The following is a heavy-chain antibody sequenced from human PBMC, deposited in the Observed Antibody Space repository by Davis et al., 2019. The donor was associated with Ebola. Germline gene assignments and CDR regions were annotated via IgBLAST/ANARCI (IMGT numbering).Heavy chain of an antibody. CDR3: ARDRPLDFFFGDYYGMDV. D-gene: IGHD3-16*01. V-gene: IGHV3-21*01. Sequence: GESLKISCTDSVITFSSYAMTWVRQAPGKGLEWVSSISSSSSYIYYADSAKGRFTISRDNAKNSLFLQMNSLRAEDTAVYYCARDRPLDFFFGDYYGMDVWGQGTTVTVSS. CDR1: VITFSSYA. J-gene: IGHJ6*02. CDR2: ISSSSSYI.